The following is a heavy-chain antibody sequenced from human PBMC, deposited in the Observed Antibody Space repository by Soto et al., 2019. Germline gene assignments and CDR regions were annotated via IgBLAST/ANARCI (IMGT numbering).Heavy chain of an antibody. CDR3: ARLLGYCSSTSGPYSYWFDP. J-gene: IGHJ5*01. D-gene: IGHD2-15*01. V-gene: IGHV4-4*02. CDR2: IFPRGAA. CDR1: GGSISADNW. Sequence: PSETLSLTCSVSGGSISADNWWTWVRQFPGKGLEWIGDIFPRGAANYNPSLESRVAISIDSSNNQFSLELTSVTAADTAIYYCARLLGYCSSTSGPYSYWFDPWGQGTLVTVSS.